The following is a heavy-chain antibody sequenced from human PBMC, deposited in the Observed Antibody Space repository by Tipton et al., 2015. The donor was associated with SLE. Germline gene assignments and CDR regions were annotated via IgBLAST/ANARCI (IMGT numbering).Heavy chain of an antibody. CDR1: GFTFSDYC. Sequence: SLRLSCAASGFTFSDYCLSWIRQAPGKGLEWVSYISSSSIYTNYADSVKGRFTISRDDAENTLYLQMSSLRAEDTAVYYCARERLGYSDYWGQGTLVTVSS. D-gene: IGHD3-16*01. CDR2: ISSSSIYT. J-gene: IGHJ4*02. V-gene: IGHV3-11*06. CDR3: ARERLGYSDY.